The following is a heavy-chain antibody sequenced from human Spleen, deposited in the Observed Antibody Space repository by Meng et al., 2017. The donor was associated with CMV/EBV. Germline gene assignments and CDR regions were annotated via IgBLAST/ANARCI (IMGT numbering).Heavy chain of an antibody. CDR2: INPNSGGT. D-gene: IGHD3-3*01. CDR1: GYTFTGYY. J-gene: IGHJ4*02. CDR3: APRWNYDGFDY. Sequence: SCKASGYTFTGYYMHWVRQAPGQGLEWMGWINPNSGGTKYAQKFQGRVTLTRDTSITTAYMYLDRLRSDDTAVYYCAPRWNYDGFDYWGQGTLVTVSS. V-gene: IGHV1-2*02.